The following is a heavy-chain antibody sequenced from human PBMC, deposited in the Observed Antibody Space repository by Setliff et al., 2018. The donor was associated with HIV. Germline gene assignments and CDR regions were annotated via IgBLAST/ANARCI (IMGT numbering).Heavy chain of an antibody. CDR2: ISAYNGNT. V-gene: IGHV1-18*01. Sequence: ASVKISCKASGYTFTSYGISWVRQAPGQGLEWMGWISAYNGNTNYAQKFQGRVTMTRDTSISTAYMELSRLTSDDTAVYYCARDGRYCSGGSCFTNRASYYYYYMDVWGKGTTVTVSS. D-gene: IGHD2-15*01. J-gene: IGHJ6*03. CDR1: GYTFTSYG. CDR3: ARDGRYCSGGSCFTNRASYYYYYMDV.